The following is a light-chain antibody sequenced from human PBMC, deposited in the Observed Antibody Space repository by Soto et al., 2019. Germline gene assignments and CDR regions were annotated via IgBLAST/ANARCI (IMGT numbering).Light chain of an antibody. CDR1: QSFGSD. CDR2: DAS. V-gene: IGKV3-11*01. CDR3: QQRSDWPEVT. Sequence: EIVLTQSPATLSLSPGERATLSCRASQSFGSDLAWYQHKPCHAPRLLIYDASNRATGIPARFSGSGSGTDFTLTISSLEPDDFAVYYCQQRSDWPEVTFGQGTRLEIK. J-gene: IGKJ5*01.